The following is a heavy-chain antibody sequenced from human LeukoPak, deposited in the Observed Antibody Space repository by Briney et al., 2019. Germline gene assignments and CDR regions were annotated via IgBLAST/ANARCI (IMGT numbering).Heavy chain of an antibody. J-gene: IGHJ3*02. CDR2: ISSSSSYT. CDR3: ASLEMATEEGTGAFDI. V-gene: IGHV3-11*03. D-gene: IGHD5-24*01. Sequence: GGSLRLSCAASGFTFSDYYMSWIRQAPGKGLEWVSYISSSSSYTNYADSVKGRFTISRDNAKNSLYLQMNSLRAEDAAVYYCASLEMATEEGTGAFDIWGQGTMVIVSS. CDR1: GFTFSDYY.